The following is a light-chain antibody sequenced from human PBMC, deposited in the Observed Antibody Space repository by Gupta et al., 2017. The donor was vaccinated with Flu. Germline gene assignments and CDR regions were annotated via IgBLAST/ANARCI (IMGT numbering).Light chain of an antibody. CDR1: QGITNF. Sequence: DIQMTQSPPSLSASVGERVTMTCRASQGITNFVAWFQEKPGKAPKYLIYAASRVNSGVPSRFSGSGSGTEFTLTISILHPEDFATYYCRQYNIHPQTFGEGTQVEI. CDR2: AAS. CDR3: RQYNIHPQT. V-gene: IGKV1-16*01. J-gene: IGKJ4*02.